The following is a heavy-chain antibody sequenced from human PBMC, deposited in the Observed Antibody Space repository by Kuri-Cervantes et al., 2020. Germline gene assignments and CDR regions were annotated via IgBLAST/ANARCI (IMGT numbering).Heavy chain of an antibody. D-gene: IGHD3-10*01. Sequence: SETLSLTCTVSGGSISSSSYYWGWIRQPPGKGLEWIGRIYTSGSTNYNPSLKSRVTMSVDTSKNQFSLKLSSVTAADTAVYYCARDPFGELLSGAFDIWGQGTMVTVSS. V-gene: IGHV4-39*07. CDR2: IYTSGST. CDR3: ARDPFGELLSGAFDI. CDR1: GGSISSSSYY. J-gene: IGHJ3*02.